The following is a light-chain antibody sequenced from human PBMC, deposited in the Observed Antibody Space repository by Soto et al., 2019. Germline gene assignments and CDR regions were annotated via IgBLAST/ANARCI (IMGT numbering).Light chain of an antibody. CDR2: DAS. CDR1: QSISSW. J-gene: IGKJ2*01. V-gene: IGKV1-5*01. Sequence: DIQMTQSPSTLSASVGDRVTITCRASQSISSWLAWYQQKPGKAPKLLIYDASSLESGVPSRFSGSGSGTELTLTFSSLQPDDFATYFCQQYNSYSTFGQGTKLEIK. CDR3: QQYNSYST.